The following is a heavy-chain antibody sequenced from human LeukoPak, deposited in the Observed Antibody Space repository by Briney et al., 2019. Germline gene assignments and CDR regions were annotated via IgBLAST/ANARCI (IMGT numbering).Heavy chain of an antibody. CDR3: ASLYSSSARYAFGYYYYGMDV. CDR1: GGSISSGGYY. CDR2: IYYSGST. V-gene: IGHV4-31*03. J-gene: IGHJ6*02. Sequence: TLSLTCTVSGGSISSGGYYWSWIRPHPGKGLEWIGYIYYSGSTYYNPSLKSRVTISVDTSKNQFSLKLSSVTAADTAVYYCASLYSSSARYAFGYYYYGMDVWGQGTTVTVSS. D-gene: IGHD6-6*01.